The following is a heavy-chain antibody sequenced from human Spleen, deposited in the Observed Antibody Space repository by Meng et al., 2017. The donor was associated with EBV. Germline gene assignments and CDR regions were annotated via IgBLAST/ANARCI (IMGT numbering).Heavy chain of an antibody. Sequence: QDQLQEAGPGLVKPSQTLSLTCAVSGDSISSGGYYWSWIRQPPGKGLEWIGYIYYSGSTYYNPSLKSRLSISLDTSKNQFSLKLSSVTAADTAVYYCARAVYGSGSLSAGALYWGQGTLVTVSS. J-gene: IGHJ4*02. D-gene: IGHD3-10*01. CDR1: GDSISSGGYY. CDR3: ARAVYGSGSLSAGALY. CDR2: IYYSGST. V-gene: IGHV4-30-4*01.